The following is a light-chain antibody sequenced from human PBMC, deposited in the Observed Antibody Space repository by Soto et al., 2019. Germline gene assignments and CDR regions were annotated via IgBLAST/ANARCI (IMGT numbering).Light chain of an antibody. CDR3: QKYNSAPALT. Sequence: DIQMTQSPSSLSASVGDRVTITCRASQGISNYLAWYQQKPGKVPKLLIYAASTLQSGVPSRFSGSGSGTDFTLTISSLQPEDVVTYYCQKYNSAPALTFGGGTKVEIK. CDR1: QGISNY. CDR2: AAS. J-gene: IGKJ4*01. V-gene: IGKV1-27*01.